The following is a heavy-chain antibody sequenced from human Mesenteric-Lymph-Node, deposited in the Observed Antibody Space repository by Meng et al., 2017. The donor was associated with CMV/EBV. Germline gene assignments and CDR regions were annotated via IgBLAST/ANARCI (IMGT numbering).Heavy chain of an antibody. CDR2: IYPGDFDT. CDR3: ARGYSSGWVDY. J-gene: IGHJ4*02. CDR1: GYSFTSYW. V-gene: IGHV5-51*01. Sequence: GESLKISCQGSGYSFTSYWIGWVRQMPGRGLEWMGLIYPGDFDTRYSPSFQGQVTISADKSISSAYLQWSSLRAADTAIYYCARGYSSGWVDYWGQGTLVTVSS. D-gene: IGHD6-19*01.